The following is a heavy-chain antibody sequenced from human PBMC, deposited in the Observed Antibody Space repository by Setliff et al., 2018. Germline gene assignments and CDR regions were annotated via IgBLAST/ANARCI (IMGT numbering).Heavy chain of an antibody. J-gene: IGHJ4*02. CDR3: SRLVRYCTRTSCQRTPGAEY. V-gene: IGHV1-18*01. Sequence: ASVKVSCKSSGFTFTDYGITWVRQVPGQGLEWMGWISAYSGNTYYAQKFQGRVTMTADTSTATAYLEPRSLRSDDTAVYYCSRLVRYCTRTSCQRTPGAEYWGQGTLVTVSS. D-gene: IGHD2-2*01. CDR2: ISAYSGNT. CDR1: GFTFTDYG.